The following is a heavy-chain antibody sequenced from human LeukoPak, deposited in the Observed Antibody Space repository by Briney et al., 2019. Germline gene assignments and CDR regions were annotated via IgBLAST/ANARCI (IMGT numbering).Heavy chain of an antibody. D-gene: IGHD2-21*02. CDR1: GGTFSSYA. V-gene: IGHV1-69*04. Sequence: ASVKVSCKASGGTFSSYAISWVRQAPGQGLEWMGRIIPILGIANYAQKFQGRVTITADKSTSTAYMELSSLRSEDTAVYYCARVYCGGDCYSNYYGMDVWGQGTTVTVSS. J-gene: IGHJ6*02. CDR3: ARVYCGGDCYSNYYGMDV. CDR2: IIPILGIA.